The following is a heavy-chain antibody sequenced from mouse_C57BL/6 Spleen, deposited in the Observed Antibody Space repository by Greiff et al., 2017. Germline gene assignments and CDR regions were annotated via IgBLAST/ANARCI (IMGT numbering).Heavy chain of an antibody. CDR1: GFSLTSYG. J-gene: IGHJ4*01. V-gene: IGHV2-2*01. Sequence: VQGVESGPGLVQPSQSLSITCTVSGFSLTSYGVHWVRQSPGKGLEWLGVIWSGGSTDYNAAFISRLSISKDNSKSQVFFKMNSLQADDTAIYYCARAYYSNLYYAMDYWGQGTSVTVSS. CDR2: IWSGGST. D-gene: IGHD2-5*01. CDR3: ARAYYSNLYYAMDY.